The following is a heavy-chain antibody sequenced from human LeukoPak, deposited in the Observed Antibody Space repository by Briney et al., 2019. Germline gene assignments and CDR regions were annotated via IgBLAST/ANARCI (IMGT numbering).Heavy chain of an antibody. Sequence: PGGSLRLSCAASGFTFSSYAMSWVRQAPGQGLEWVSAISGSGGSTYYADSVKGRFTISRDNSKNTLYLQMNSLGAEDTAVYYCAKEGLSIFGVVITPITDYWGQGTLVTVSS. D-gene: IGHD3-3*01. CDR1: GFTFSSYA. CDR2: ISGSGGST. CDR3: AKEGLSIFGVVITPITDY. J-gene: IGHJ4*02. V-gene: IGHV3-23*01.